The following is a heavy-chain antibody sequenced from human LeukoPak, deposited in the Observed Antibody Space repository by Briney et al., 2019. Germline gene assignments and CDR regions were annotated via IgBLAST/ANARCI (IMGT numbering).Heavy chain of an antibody. J-gene: IGHJ4*02. CDR3: AKGRKRFGEIFFDY. CDR2: ISGSGGST. V-gene: IGHV3-23*01. CDR1: GFTFSSYA. Sequence: GGSLRLSCAASGFTFSSYAMSWVRQAPGKGLEWVSAISGSGGSTYYADSVKGRFTISRDNSKNTLYLQVNSLRAEDTAVYYCAKGRKRFGEIFFDYWGQGTLVTVSS. D-gene: IGHD3-10*01.